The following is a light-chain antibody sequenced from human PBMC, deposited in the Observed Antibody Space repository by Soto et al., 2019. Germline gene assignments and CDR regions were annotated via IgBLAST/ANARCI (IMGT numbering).Light chain of an antibody. CDR1: QRVVGVF. Sequence: EIVLTHSPATLSLSPGDTVTLSCEASQRVVGVFFAWYRQKPGLPPRLVIYDTSIRASGIPDRISGSWSGTHFTLTISRLEPEDFAVYYCQQYGSSPSFGQGTKVEI. J-gene: IGKJ1*01. CDR2: DTS. CDR3: QQYGSSPS. V-gene: IGKV3D-20*01.